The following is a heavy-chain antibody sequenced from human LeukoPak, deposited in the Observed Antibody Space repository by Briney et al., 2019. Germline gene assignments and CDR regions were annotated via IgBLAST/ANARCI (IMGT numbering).Heavy chain of an antibody. Sequence: GASVKVSRKASGYTFTSYYMHWVRQAPGQGLEWMGIINPSGGSTSYAQKFQGRVTMTRDTSTSTVYMELSSLRSEDTAVYYCARETRLYYYFDYWGQGTLVTVSS. CDR3: ARETRLYYYFDY. CDR2: INPSGGST. J-gene: IGHJ4*02. CDR1: GYTFTSYY. D-gene: IGHD3-3*01. V-gene: IGHV1-46*01.